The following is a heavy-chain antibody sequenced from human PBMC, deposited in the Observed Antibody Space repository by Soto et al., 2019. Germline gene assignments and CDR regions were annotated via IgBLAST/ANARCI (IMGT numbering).Heavy chain of an antibody. CDR2: IYSSGLA. J-gene: IGHJ4*02. Sequence: QVHLQESGPGLVKPSETLSLTCNVSGASIHSHYWSWIRQPAGKGLQWIGHIYSSGLAEYNPSLRSRVSMSVDSSKSQFSLKVNSVTAADTAVYYCARDGELPRFDYWGQGVLVTVSS. D-gene: IGHD1-26*01. CDR3: ARDGELPRFDY. V-gene: IGHV4-4*07. CDR1: GASIHSHY.